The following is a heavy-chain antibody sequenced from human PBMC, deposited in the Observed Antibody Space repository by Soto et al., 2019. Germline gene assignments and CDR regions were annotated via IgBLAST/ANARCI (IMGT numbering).Heavy chain of an antibody. Sequence: GASVKVSCKASGGTFSSYAISWVRQAPGQGLEWMGGIIPIFGTANYAQKFQGRVTITADEATSTAYMELSSLRSEDTAVYYCARVGAARPHYYYYYGMDVFRRVTTVTVSS. CDR2: IIPIFGTA. D-gene: IGHD6-6*01. CDR3: ARVGAARPHYYYYYGMDV. V-gene: IGHV1-69*13. CDR1: GGTFSSYA. J-gene: IGHJ6*02.